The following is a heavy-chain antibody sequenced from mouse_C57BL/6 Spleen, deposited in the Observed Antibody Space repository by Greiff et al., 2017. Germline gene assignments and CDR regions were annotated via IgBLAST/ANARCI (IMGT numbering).Heavy chain of an antibody. V-gene: IGHV14-1*01. CDR2: IDPEDGDT. J-gene: IGHJ4*01. CDR3: TPYDYDGRD. Sequence: EVKLQESGAELVRPGASVKLSCTASGFNINDYYMHWVKQRPEQGLEWIGRIDPEDGDTEYAPKFQGKATMTADTSSNTAYLQLSSLTSEDSAVYYCTPYDYDGRDWGQGTSVTVSS. CDR1: GFNINDYY. D-gene: IGHD2-4*01.